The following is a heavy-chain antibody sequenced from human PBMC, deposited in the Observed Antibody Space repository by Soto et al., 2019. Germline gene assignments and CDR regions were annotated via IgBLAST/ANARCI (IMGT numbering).Heavy chain of an antibody. Sequence: PKASVKVSCKASGYTFTRYYMHWVRQAPGQGLEWMGWINPNSGGTNYAQKFQGWVTMTRDTSISTAYMELSRLRSDDTAVYYCARGGQDEYSNYNYYYYGMDVWGQGTTVTVSS. V-gene: IGHV1-2*04. J-gene: IGHJ6*02. CDR3: ARGGQDEYSNYNYYYYGMDV. CDR1: GYTFTRYY. CDR2: INPNSGGT. D-gene: IGHD4-4*01.